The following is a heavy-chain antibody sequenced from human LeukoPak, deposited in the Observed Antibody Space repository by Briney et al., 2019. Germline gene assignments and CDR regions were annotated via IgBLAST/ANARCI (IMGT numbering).Heavy chain of an antibody. J-gene: IGHJ4*02. D-gene: IGHD7-27*01. CDR3: ARGVDNWGSRYFDY. CDR1: GFTFSSYG. Sequence: GGSLRLPCAASGFTFSSYGIHWVRQAPGKGLDWVAVIWYDGSNKYYADSVKGRFTISRDNSKNTLYLQMNSLRAEDTAVYYCARGVDNWGSRYFDYWGQGTLVTVSS. CDR2: IWYDGSNK. V-gene: IGHV3-33*01.